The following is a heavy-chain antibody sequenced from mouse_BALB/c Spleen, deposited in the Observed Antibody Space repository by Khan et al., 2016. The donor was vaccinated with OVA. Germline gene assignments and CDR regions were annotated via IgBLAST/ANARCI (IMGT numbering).Heavy chain of an antibody. J-gene: IGHJ2*01. CDR3: ARTARIKY. Sequence: VQLQQPGPGLVKPSQSLSLTCTVTGYSITSGYGWNWIRQFPGNKLEWMGYISYSGSTNYNPSLKSRISITRDTSKNQFFLQLNSVTTEDTATYYFARTARIKYWGQGTTLTVSS. D-gene: IGHD1-2*01. V-gene: IGHV3-2*02. CDR1: GYSITSGYG. CDR2: ISYSGST.